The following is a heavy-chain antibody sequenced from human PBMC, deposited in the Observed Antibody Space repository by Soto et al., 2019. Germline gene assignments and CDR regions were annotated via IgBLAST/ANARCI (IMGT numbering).Heavy chain of an antibody. CDR3: ARVDEFWSGYYKNSFDP. D-gene: IGHD3-3*01. V-gene: IGHV1-18*01. Sequence: ASVKVSCKASGYTFTSYGISWVRQAPGQGLEWMGWISAYNGNTNYAQKLQGRVTMTTDTSTSTAYMELRSLRSDDTAVYYCARVDEFWSGYYKNSFDPWGQGTLVTVSS. CDR1: GYTFTSYG. CDR2: ISAYNGNT. J-gene: IGHJ5*02.